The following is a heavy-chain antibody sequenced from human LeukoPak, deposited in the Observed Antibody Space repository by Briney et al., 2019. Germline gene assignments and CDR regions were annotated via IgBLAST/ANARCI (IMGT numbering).Heavy chain of an antibody. D-gene: IGHD4-17*01. Sequence: SETLSLTRAAYGGSFRVYYWSWIRQPPGKGLEWIGEINHSGNTNYNPSLKSRVTISADTSKNQFSLKLSTVTAADTAVYYCARGRSWHYGAFDIWGQGTMVTVSS. CDR3: ARGRSWHYGAFDI. CDR2: INHSGNT. J-gene: IGHJ3*02. CDR1: GGSFRVYY. V-gene: IGHV4-34*01.